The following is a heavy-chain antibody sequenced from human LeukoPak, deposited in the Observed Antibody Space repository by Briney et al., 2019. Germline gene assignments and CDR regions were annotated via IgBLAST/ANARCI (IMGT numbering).Heavy chain of an antibody. J-gene: IGHJ4*02. D-gene: IGHD3-3*01. CDR3: ARVAGTHNYDFWSGYRYYFDY. CDR2: IYYSGST. CDR1: GGSISSYY. Sequence: SETLSLTCTVSGGSISSYYWSWIRQPPGKGLEWIGYIYYSGSTYYNPSLKSRVTISVDTSKNQFSLKLSSVTAADTAVYYCARVAGTHNYDFWSGYRYYFDYWGQGTLVTVSS. V-gene: IGHV4-30-4*08.